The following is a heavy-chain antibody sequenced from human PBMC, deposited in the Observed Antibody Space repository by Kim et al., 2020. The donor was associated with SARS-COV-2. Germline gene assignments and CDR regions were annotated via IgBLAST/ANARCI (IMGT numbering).Heavy chain of an antibody. Sequence: KGRFTISRDDSKNKLYLQMNSLKTEDTAVYYCTTGPGSYGPYYYYGMDVWGQGTTVTVSS. D-gene: IGHD5-18*01. V-gene: IGHV3-15*01. J-gene: IGHJ6*02. CDR3: TTGPGSYGPYYYYGMDV.